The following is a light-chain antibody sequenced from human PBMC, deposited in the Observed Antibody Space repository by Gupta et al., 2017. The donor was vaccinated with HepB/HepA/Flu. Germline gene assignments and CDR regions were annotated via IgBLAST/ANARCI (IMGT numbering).Light chain of an antibody. J-gene: IGKJ2*01. CDR1: QDISNC. CDR3: QPYDSLPDP. V-gene: IGKV1-33*01. CDR2: DAS. Sequence: DIQMTQSPSSLSASVGDRVIITCQASQDISNCLNWYQQKPGKVPKFLIYDASTLETGVPSRFSGGGSGTEFTFTISSLQPEDIATCFCQPYDSLPDPSGQGTKXDLK.